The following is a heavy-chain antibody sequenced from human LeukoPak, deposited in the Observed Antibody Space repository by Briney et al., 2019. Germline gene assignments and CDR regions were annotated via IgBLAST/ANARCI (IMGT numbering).Heavy chain of an antibody. CDR1: GYSISSGYY. Sequence: PSETLSLTCTVSGYSISSGYYWGWIRQPPGKGLEWIGYIYYSGSTNYNPSLKSRVTISVDTSKNQFSLKLSSVTAADTAVYYCARERLDIVVVPAAKPYYYYMDVWGKGTTVTVSS. D-gene: IGHD2-2*03. J-gene: IGHJ6*03. V-gene: IGHV4-61*01. CDR3: ARERLDIVVVPAAKPYYYYMDV. CDR2: IYYSGST.